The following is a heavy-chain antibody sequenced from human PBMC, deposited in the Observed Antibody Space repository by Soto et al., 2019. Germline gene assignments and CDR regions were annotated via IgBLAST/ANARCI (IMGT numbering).Heavy chain of an antibody. J-gene: IGHJ3*02. CDR3: AREAGYCSRTSCYRRAFDT. D-gene: IGHD2-2*01. CDR1: GFTFSGHW. Sequence: EVQLVESGGDLVQPGGSLRLSCAASGFTFSGHWMHWVRQVPGKGLEWVSRINTDGGSSAYADSVKGRFTISRDNAKNTLYLQMNGLRAEDTAVCYCAREAGYCSRTSCYRRAFDTWGQGTTVTVSS. CDR2: INTDGGSS. V-gene: IGHV3-74*03.